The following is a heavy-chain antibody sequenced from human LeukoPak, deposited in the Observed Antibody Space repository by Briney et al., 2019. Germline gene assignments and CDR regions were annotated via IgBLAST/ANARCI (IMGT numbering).Heavy chain of an antibody. Sequence: PSETLSLTCTVSGGSISSYSWSWIRQPPGKGLEWIGYIYYSGSTNYNPSLKSRVTISVDTSKNQFSLKLNSVTAADTAVYYCAREVVAAAGRAFDYWGQGTLVTVSS. J-gene: IGHJ4*02. D-gene: IGHD6-13*01. CDR3: AREVVAAAGRAFDY. V-gene: IGHV4-59*01. CDR2: IYYSGST. CDR1: GGSISSYS.